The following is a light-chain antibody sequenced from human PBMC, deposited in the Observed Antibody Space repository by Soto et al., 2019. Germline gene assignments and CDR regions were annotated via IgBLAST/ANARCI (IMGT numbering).Light chain of an antibody. J-gene: IGLJ2*01. CDR1: SSDIGTYNY. CDR2: DVS. CDR3: CSYAGSYTFEV. Sequence: QSALTQPASVSGSPGQSITISCTGTSSDIGTYNYVSWYQQHPGKAPKLMIYDVSKRPSGVPDRFSGSKSGNTASLTISGLQAEDEADYYCCSYAGSYTFEVFGGGTKVTVL. V-gene: IGLV2-11*01.